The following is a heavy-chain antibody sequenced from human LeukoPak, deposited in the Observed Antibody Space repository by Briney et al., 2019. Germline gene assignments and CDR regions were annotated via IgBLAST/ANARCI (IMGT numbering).Heavy chain of an antibody. V-gene: IGHV1-18*01. CDR1: GYTFTSYD. CDR2: ISAYNGNT. Sequence: ASVKVSCKASGYTFTSYDINWVRQATGQGLEWMGWISAYNGNTNYAQKLQGRVTMTTDTSTSTAYMELRSLRSDDTAVYYCARAYYYDSSGHYYMDVWGKGTTVTISS. J-gene: IGHJ6*03. CDR3: ARAYYYDSSGHYYMDV. D-gene: IGHD3-22*01.